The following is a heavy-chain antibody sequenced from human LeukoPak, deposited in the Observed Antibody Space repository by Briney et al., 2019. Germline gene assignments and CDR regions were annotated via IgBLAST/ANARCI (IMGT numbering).Heavy chain of an antibody. CDR3: ATSSPRNYFDH. D-gene: IGHD1-14*01. V-gene: IGHV3-33*01. Sequence: GGSLRLSCAASGFIFSTYGLHWIRQSPGRGLEWVAVMWYDGSQKYYADSVKGRFTISRDDSKNTIYLQMDSLRAEDTAVYYCATSSPRNYFDHWGQGTLVTVSS. J-gene: IGHJ4*02. CDR2: MWYDGSQK. CDR1: GFIFSTYG.